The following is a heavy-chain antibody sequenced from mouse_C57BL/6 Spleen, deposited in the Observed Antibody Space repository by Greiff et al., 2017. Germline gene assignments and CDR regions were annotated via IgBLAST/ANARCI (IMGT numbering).Heavy chain of an antibody. V-gene: IGHV1-64*01. CDR2: IHPNSGST. J-gene: IGHJ2*01. D-gene: IGHD1-1*01. CDR3: ARFTTVVATGGFDY. Sequence: VQLQQPGAELVKPGASVKLSCKASGYTFTSYWMHWVKQRPGQGLEWIGMIHPNSGSTNYNEKFKSKATLTVDKSSSTAYMQLSSLTSEDSAVYYCARFTTVVATGGFDYWGQGTTLTVSS. CDR1: GYTFTSYW.